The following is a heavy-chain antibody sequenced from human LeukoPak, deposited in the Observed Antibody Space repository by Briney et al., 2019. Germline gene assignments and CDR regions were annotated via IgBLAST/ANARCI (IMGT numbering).Heavy chain of an antibody. D-gene: IGHD2-21*01. CDR3: ASVQLLKGVFDF. J-gene: IGHJ3*01. CDR2: ISGTGGSS. V-gene: IGHV3-23*01. CDR1: GFTFSSYA. Sequence: GGSLRLSCAASGFTFSSYAMSWVRQAPGKGLEWVSAISGTGGSSYYADSVRGRFTVSRDSPKNTLYLQMNNLRAEDTAVYYCASVQLLKGVFDFWGQGTMVTVSS.